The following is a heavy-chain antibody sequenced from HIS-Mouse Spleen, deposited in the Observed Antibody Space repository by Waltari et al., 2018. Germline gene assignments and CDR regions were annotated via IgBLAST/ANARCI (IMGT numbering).Heavy chain of an antibody. CDR2: IYYSGST. Sequence: QLQLQESGPGLVKPSETLSLTCTVPGGSNSSSSYYWGWIRRPPGKGLGWIGSIYYSGSTYYNPSLKSRVTISVDTSKNQFSLKLSSVTAADTAVYYCAREIPYSSSWYDWYFDLWGRGTLVTVSS. CDR3: AREIPYSSSWYDWYFDL. J-gene: IGHJ2*01. D-gene: IGHD6-13*01. CDR1: GGSNSSSSYY. V-gene: IGHV4-39*07.